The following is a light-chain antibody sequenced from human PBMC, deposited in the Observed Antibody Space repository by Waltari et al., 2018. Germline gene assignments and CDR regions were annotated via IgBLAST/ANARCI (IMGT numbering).Light chain of an antibody. CDR3: QQYNDLRP. V-gene: IGKV3D-15*01. CDR1: QRISRN. J-gene: IGKJ2*01. CDR2: GSS. Sequence: EILMTQSPPTLSVSPGERATLSCSASQRISRNLAWYQQKPGQAPRLLIYGSSTTATGMLVRFSRCGSEREYTLTISGLQSADFAVYYCQQYNDLRPFGQGTTL.